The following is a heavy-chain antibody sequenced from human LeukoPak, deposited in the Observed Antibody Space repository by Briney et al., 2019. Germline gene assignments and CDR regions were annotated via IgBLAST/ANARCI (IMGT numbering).Heavy chain of an antibody. J-gene: IGHJ6*02. D-gene: IGHD6-13*01. CDR3: ARDSGRYSSSWYTYYYYYGMDV. V-gene: IGHV3-23*01. CDR2: ISTSGSST. CDR1: GFTFSTYA. Sequence: GGSLRLSCAASGFTFSTYAMGWVRQAPGKGLEWVSAISTSGSSTYYADSVKGRFTISRDNAKNSLYLQMNSLRAEDTAVYYCARDSGRYSSSWYTYYYYYGMDVWGQGTTVTVSS.